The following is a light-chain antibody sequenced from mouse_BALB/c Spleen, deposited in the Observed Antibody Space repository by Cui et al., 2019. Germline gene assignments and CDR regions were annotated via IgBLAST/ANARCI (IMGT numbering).Light chain of an antibody. Sequence: DIQMNQSPSSPSASLGDTITITCHASQNINVWLSWYQQKPGNIPKLLIYKASNLHTGVPSRFSGSGSGTGFTLTISSLQPEDIATYYCQQGQSYPWTFGGGTKLEIK. CDR1: QNINVW. CDR3: QQGQSYPWT. J-gene: IGKJ1*01. CDR2: KAS. V-gene: IGKV10-94*01.